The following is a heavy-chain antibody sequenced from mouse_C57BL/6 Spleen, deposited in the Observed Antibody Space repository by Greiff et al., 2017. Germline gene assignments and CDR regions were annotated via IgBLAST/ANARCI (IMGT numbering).Heavy chain of an antibody. J-gene: IGHJ4*01. CDR1: GFSLTSYG. CDR2: IWSGGST. Sequence: VKLVESGPGLVQPSQSLSITCTVSGFSLTSYGVHWVRQSPGKGLEWLGVIWSGGSTDYNAAFISRLSISKDNSKSQVFFKMNSLQADDTAIYYCATITTVVDYAMDYWGQGTSVTVSS. CDR3: ATITTVVDYAMDY. D-gene: IGHD1-1*01. V-gene: IGHV2-2*01.